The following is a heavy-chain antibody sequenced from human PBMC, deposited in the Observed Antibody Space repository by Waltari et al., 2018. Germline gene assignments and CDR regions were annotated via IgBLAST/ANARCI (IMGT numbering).Heavy chain of an antibody. J-gene: IGHJ4*02. V-gene: IGHV1-24*01. CDR3: ATPMRIAVAGPFDY. CDR2: FEPEDGET. D-gene: IGHD6-19*01. Sequence: QVQLVQSGAEVKKPGASVKVSCKVSGYTLTELSMHWVRQAPGKGLEGMGGFEPEDGETIYAQKFQGRGTITEDTSTDTAYMELSSLRSEDTAVYYCATPMRIAVAGPFDYWGQGTLVTVSS. CDR1: GYTLTELS.